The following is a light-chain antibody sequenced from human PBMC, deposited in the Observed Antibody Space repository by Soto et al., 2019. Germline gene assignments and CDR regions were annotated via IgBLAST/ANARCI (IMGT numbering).Light chain of an antibody. Sequence: SYELTQPPSVSVSPGQTASITCSGDKLGAKYACWYQQKPGQSPVLVIYQDSKRPSGIPERFSGSNSGNTATLTISGTQAMDEADYYCQEWDSSTYVVFGGGTKLTVL. V-gene: IGLV3-1*01. J-gene: IGLJ2*01. CDR1: KLGAKY. CDR3: QEWDSSTYVV. CDR2: QDS.